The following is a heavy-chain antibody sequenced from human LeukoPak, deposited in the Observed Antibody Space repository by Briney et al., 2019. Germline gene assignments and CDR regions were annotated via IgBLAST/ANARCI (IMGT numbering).Heavy chain of an antibody. V-gene: IGHV4-39*02. Sequence: PSETLSLTCTVSGGSISSSSYYWGWIRQPPGKGLEWIGSIYYSGSTYYNPSLKSRVPISVDTSKNQFSLKLSSVTAADTAVYYCARDDCSSTSCPYNWFDPWGQGTLVTVSS. CDR1: GGSISSSSYY. CDR3: ARDDCSSTSCPYNWFDP. J-gene: IGHJ5*02. D-gene: IGHD2-2*01. CDR2: IYYSGST.